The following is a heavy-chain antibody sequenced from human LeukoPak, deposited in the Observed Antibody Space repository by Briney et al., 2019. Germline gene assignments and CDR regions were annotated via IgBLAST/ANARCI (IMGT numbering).Heavy chain of an antibody. D-gene: IGHD3-10*01. J-gene: IGHJ4*02. CDR1: GFTFSPYN. Sequence: GGSLRLSCAGPGFTFSPYNMNWVRQAPGKGLEWVSSISSSSSYIYYADSVKGRFTISRDNAKNSLYLQMNSLRAEDTAVYYCAREFRHGSGSYFPLDYWGQGTLVTVSS. V-gene: IGHV3-21*01. CDR3: AREFRHGSGSYFPLDY. CDR2: ISSSSSYI.